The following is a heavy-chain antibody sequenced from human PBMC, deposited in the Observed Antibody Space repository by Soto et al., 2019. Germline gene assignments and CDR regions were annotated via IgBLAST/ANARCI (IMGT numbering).Heavy chain of an antibody. J-gene: IGHJ4*02. CDR1: GGSFSGYY. CDR3: ARLGIAALFRSYYFDY. V-gene: IGHV4-34*01. D-gene: IGHD6-13*01. Sequence: SETLSLTCAAYGGSFSGYYWSWIRQPPGKGLEWIGEINHSGSTNYNPSLKIRVTISVDTSKNQFSLKLSSVTAADTAVYYCARLGIAALFRSYYFDYWGQGTLVTVS. CDR2: INHSGST.